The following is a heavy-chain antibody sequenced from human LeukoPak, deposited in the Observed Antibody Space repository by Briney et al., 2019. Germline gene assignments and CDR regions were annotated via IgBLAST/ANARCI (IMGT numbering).Heavy chain of an antibody. CDR3: ARGDGSGWSGDY. CDR1: GFTFSSYV. Sequence: GGSLRLSCAACGFTFSSYVMHWVRQAPGKGLEWVAVISYDGSNKYYADSVKGRFTISRDNSKNTLYLQMNSLRAEDTAVYYCARGDGSGWSGDYWGQGTLFTVSS. CDR2: ISYDGSNK. D-gene: IGHD6-19*01. J-gene: IGHJ4*02. V-gene: IGHV3-30-3*01.